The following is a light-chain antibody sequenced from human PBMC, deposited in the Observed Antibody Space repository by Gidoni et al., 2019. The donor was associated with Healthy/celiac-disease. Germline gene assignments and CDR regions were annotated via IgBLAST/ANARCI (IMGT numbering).Light chain of an antibody. Sequence: TQPPSASGSPGQSVTISCTGTSSDVGGYNYVSWYQQHPGKAPKLMIYEVSKRPSGVPDRFSGSKSGNTASLTVSGLQAEDEADYYCSSDAGSNNLNWVFGGGTKLTVL. CDR1: SSDVGGYNY. V-gene: IGLV2-8*01. J-gene: IGLJ3*02. CDR2: EVS. CDR3: SSDAGSNNLNWV.